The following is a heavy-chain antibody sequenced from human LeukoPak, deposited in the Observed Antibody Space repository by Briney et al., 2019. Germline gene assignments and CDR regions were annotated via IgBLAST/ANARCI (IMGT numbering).Heavy chain of an antibody. CDR1: GGSISSGDYY. D-gene: IGHD1-26*01. V-gene: IGHV4-30-4*02. Sequence: PSETLSLTCTVSGGSISSGDYYWSWIRQPPGKGLEWIGYIYYSGSTYYNPSLKSRVTISVDTSKNQFSLKLSSVTAADTAVYYCARVTVGALKGPSRFDYWGQGTLVTVSS. CDR3: ARVTVGALKGPSRFDY. CDR2: IYYSGST. J-gene: IGHJ4*02.